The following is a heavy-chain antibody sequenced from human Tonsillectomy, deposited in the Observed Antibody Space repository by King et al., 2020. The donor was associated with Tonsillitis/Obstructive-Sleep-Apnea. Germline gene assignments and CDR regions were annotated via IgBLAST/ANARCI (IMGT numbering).Heavy chain of an antibody. CDR1: GFSLNTSGVA. Sequence: TLKESGPTLVKPTQTLTLTCTFSGFSLNTSGVAVGWVRQTPGKALECIALISWDDDKRYTSSLKTSLTVTKDTSKNQVVLTVTNMDPLDNATYYCVHSRYCSSVYCHIKEDGWLDPWGQGALVTVSS. D-gene: IGHD5/OR15-5a*01. V-gene: IGHV2-5*02. J-gene: IGHJ5*02. CDR2: ISWDDDK. CDR3: VHSRYCSSVYCHIKEDGWLDP.